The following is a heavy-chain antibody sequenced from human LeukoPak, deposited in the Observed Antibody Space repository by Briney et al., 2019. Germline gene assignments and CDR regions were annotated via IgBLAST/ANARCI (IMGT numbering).Heavy chain of an antibody. J-gene: IGHJ3*02. D-gene: IGHD3-22*01. Sequence: PGGSLRLSCAASGFTFSSYWMSWVRQAPGKGLEWVSYISSSGSTIYYADSVKGRFTISRDNAKNSLYLQMNSLRAEDTAVYYCARGSSYYDSSGYFIPSHAFDIWGQGTMVTVSS. V-gene: IGHV3-48*04. CDR3: ARGSSYYDSSGYFIPSHAFDI. CDR2: ISSSGSTI. CDR1: GFTFSSYW.